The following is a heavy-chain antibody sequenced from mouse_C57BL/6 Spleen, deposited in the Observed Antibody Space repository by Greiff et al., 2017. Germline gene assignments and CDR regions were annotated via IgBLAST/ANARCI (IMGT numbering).Heavy chain of an antibody. CDR2: FYPGSGSI. CDR3: ARHEDRVYYGSPVYAMDY. J-gene: IGHJ4*01. D-gene: IGHD1-1*01. Sequence: VQLQQSGAELVKPGASVKLSCKASGYTFTEYTIPWVKQRSGQGLEWIGWFYPGSGSIKYNEKFKDKATLTADKSSSTVYMDFSRLTSEDSAVYFCARHEDRVYYGSPVYAMDYWGQGTSVTVSS. V-gene: IGHV1-62-2*01. CDR1: GYTFTEYT.